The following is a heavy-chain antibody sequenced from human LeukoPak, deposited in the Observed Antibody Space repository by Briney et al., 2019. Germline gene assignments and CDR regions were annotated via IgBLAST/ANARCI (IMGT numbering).Heavy chain of an antibody. D-gene: IGHD3-3*01. Sequence: GESLKISCKASGYTFANYWIGWVRQMPGKGLEWMGIIYPGDSDTRSSPSFQGQVTISADKSISTAYLQWSSLKASDTAMYYCARANYDFWSGYYTRDAFDIWGQGTMVTVSS. V-gene: IGHV5-51*01. J-gene: IGHJ3*02. CDR1: GYTFANYW. CDR2: IYPGDSDT. CDR3: ARANYDFWSGYYTRDAFDI.